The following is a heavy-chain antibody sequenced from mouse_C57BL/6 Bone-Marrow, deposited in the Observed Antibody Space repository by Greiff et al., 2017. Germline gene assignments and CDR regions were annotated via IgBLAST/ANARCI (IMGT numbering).Heavy chain of an antibody. Sequence: VKLQESGPGLVAPSQSLSITCTVSGFSLTSYGVHWVRQPPGKGLEWLVVIWSGGNKTYNSALNSRLSISKDTSKIQVFLKMNSLQTDDTAMYYCARHGRYDYDGGYAMDYWGQGTAVTVSS. CDR1: GFSLTSYG. CDR2: IWSGGNK. CDR3: ARHGRYDYDGGYAMDY. D-gene: IGHD2-4*01. J-gene: IGHJ4*01. V-gene: IGHV2-6-1*01.